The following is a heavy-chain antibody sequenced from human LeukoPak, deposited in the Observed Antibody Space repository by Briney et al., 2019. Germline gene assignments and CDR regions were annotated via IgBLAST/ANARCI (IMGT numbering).Heavy chain of an antibody. CDR3: ARGKQQLVPAGYYYMDV. J-gene: IGHJ6*03. V-gene: IGHV1-8*01. Sequence: ASVKVSCKASGYTFTSYDINWVRQATGQGLEWMGWMNPNSGNTGYAQKFQGRVTIIRNTSISTAYMGLSSLRSEDTAVYYCARGKQQLVPAGYYYMDVWGKGTTVTVSS. CDR1: GYTFTSYD. D-gene: IGHD6-13*01. CDR2: MNPNSGNT.